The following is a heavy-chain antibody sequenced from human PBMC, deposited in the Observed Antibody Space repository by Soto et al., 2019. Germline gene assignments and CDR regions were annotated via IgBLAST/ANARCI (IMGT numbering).Heavy chain of an antibody. Sequence: SETLSLTCTVAGGSISSYYWSWIRQPAGKGLEWIGRIYTSGSTNYNPSLKSRVTMSVDTSKNQFSLKLSSVTAADTAVYYCARDRLHDFWSGYYSYYYYGMDVWGQGTTVTVS. CDR3: ARDRLHDFWSGYYSYYYYGMDV. V-gene: IGHV4-4*07. CDR2: IYTSGST. CDR1: GGSISSYY. D-gene: IGHD3-3*01. J-gene: IGHJ6*02.